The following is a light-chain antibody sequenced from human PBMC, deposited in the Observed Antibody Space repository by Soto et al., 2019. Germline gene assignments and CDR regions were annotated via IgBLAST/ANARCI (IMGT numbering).Light chain of an antibody. V-gene: IGLV2-8*01. J-gene: IGLJ2*01. Sequence: QSALTQPASVSGSPGQSITISCTGTSSDVGTYNYVSWYQQHPGKAPKLMISEVTNRPSGVPDRFSGSKSGNTASLTVSGLQAEDEADYYCSSYAANDNVVFGGGTKLTVL. CDR3: SSYAANDNVV. CDR2: EVT. CDR1: SSDVGTYNY.